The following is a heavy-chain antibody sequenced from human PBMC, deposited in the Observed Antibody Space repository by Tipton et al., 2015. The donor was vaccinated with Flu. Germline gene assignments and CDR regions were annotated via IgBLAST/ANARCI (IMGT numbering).Heavy chain of an antibody. Sequence: TLSLTCTVSGGSISTYYWDWIRQPAGKGLEWIGRIYTSGSTNYNPSLKTRVTISVDTSKNQFSLKLSSVTAADTAVYYCARDDGDYGSESYHYYYGMDVWGQGTTVTVSS. D-gene: IGHD3-10*01. J-gene: IGHJ6*02. CDR3: ARDDGDYGSESYHYYYGMDV. CDR1: GGSISTYY. V-gene: IGHV4-4*07. CDR2: IYTSGST.